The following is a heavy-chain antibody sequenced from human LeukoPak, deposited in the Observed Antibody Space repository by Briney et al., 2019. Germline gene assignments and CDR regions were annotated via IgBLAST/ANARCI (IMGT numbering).Heavy chain of an antibody. CDR2: ISYHGSNK. D-gene: IGHD2-2*01. Sequence: PGRSLRLSCAASGFTFSSYGMRWVRQAPGKGLEWVAVISYHGSNKYHADSVKGRFTISRDNSKNTLYLQMNSLRAEDTAVYYCAKDHCSGTSCFNYYGMDVWGQGTTVTVSS. J-gene: IGHJ6*02. CDR3: AKDHCSGTSCFNYYGMDV. V-gene: IGHV3-30*18. CDR1: GFTFSSYG.